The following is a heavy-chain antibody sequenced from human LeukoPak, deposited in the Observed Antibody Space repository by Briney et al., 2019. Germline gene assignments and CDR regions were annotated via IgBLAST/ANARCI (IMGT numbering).Heavy chain of an antibody. Sequence: GRSLRLSCAASGFTFSSYAMHWVRQAPGKGLEWVAVISYGGSNKYYADSVKGRFTISRDNSKNTLYLQMNSLRAEDTAVYYCARDGRSGSYYNPSHFDYWGQGTLVTVSS. CDR3: ARDGRSGSYYNPSHFDY. D-gene: IGHD3-10*01. V-gene: IGHV3-30*01. CDR2: ISYGGSNK. J-gene: IGHJ4*02. CDR1: GFTFSSYA.